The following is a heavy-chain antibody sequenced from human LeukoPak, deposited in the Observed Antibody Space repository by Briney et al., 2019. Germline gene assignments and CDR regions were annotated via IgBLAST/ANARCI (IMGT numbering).Heavy chain of an antibody. Sequence: PGRALRLSCTASGFTFGDYAMSWVRQAPGKGLEWVSVIYSGGSTDYAGSVKGRFTISRDNSKNTLYLQMNSLRAEDTAVYYCAREGSGQYYFDYWGQGTLVTVSS. CDR3: AREGSGQYYFDY. CDR2: IYSGGST. J-gene: IGHJ4*02. D-gene: IGHD3-10*01. CDR1: GFTFGDYA. V-gene: IGHV3-66*01.